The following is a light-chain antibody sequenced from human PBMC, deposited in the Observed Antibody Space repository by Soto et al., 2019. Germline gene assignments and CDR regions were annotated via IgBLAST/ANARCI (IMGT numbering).Light chain of an antibody. CDR3: QQYGSSPSWT. J-gene: IGKJ1*01. CDR2: GAS. V-gene: IGKV3-20*01. Sequence: EIVLTQSPATLSLSPGERATLSCRASQSVSSSYLAWYQQKPGQAHRLLIDGASSRATGIPDRFSGSGSVTDFTLTISRLEPEDFAVYYCQQYGSSPSWTFGQGTRWIS. CDR1: QSVSSSY.